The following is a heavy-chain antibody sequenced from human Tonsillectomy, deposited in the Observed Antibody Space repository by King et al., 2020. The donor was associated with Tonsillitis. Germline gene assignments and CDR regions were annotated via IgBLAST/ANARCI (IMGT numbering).Heavy chain of an antibody. CDR2: ISSSGSTI. Sequence: VQLVESGGGLVNPGGSLRLSCAASGFTFSDYYMSWIRQAPGKGLEWVSYISSSGSTIYYADSVKGRFTISRDNAKNSLYLQMNSLRAEDTAVYYCAMGYDFWSGHYYYYGMDVWGQGTTVTVSS. J-gene: IGHJ6*02. CDR1: GFTFSDYY. D-gene: IGHD3-3*01. CDR3: AMGYDFWSGHYYYYGMDV. V-gene: IGHV3-11*01.